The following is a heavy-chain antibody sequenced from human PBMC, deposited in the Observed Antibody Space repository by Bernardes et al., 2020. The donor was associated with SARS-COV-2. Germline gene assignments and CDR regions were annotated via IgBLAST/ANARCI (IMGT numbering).Heavy chain of an antibody. CDR2: IRSKPKGYAT. Sequence: GRSLRLSCAASGFNFSGSAIQWVRQPSGKGLEWIGRIRSKPKGYATTYAASLKGRFVISRDDSRNTAYLQIHSLKIEDTAVYYCTGDYLYWDQGTLVSVSS. J-gene: IGHJ4*02. V-gene: IGHV3-73*01. D-gene: IGHD4-17*01. CDR3: TGDYLY. CDR1: GFNFSGSA.